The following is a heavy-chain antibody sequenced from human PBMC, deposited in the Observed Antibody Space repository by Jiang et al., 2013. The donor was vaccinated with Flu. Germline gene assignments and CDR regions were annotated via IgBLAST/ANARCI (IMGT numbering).Heavy chain of an antibody. CDR2: IRFNGNSE. V-gene: IGHV3-30-3*01. D-gene: IGHD1-1*01. J-gene: IGHJ3*02. Sequence: VVQPGRSLRLSCAASGFIFRNYAMHWVRQAPGKGLEWLAVIRFNGNSEYVADSVKGRFTISRDSSLNTLFLQMNSLRGDDTAIYYCARGLGVTGTTGWNAFDIWGQGTMVTVSS. CDR1: GFIFRNYA. CDR3: ARGLGVTGTTGWNAFDI.